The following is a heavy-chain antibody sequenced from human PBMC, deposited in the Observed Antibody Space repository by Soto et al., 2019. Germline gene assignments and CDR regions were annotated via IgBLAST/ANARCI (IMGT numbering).Heavy chain of an antibody. CDR3: ARCIPGIAVAGHYYYYGMDV. Sequence: SETLSLTCTVSGGSISSGDYYWSWIRQPPGKGLEWIGYIYYSGSTYYNPSLKSRVTISVDTSKNQFSLKPSSVTAADTAVYYCARCIPGIAVAGHYYYYGMDVWGQGTTVTVSS. V-gene: IGHV4-30-4*01. J-gene: IGHJ6*02. CDR1: GGSISSGDYY. D-gene: IGHD6-19*01. CDR2: IYYSGST.